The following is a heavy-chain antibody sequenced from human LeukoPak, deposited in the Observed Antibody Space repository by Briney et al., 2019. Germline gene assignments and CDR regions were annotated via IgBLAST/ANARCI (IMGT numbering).Heavy chain of an antibody. CDR2: ISSSGSTI. D-gene: IGHD1-1*01. CDR1: GFTFSNYE. Sequence: PGGSLRLSCAASGFTFSNYEMNWVRQAPGKGLEWISYISSSGSTIYYADSVKGRFTISRDNAKNSLYLQMNSLRAEDTALYYCARSKTFGWVDNIDYWGQGTLVTVSS. CDR3: ARSKTFGWVDNIDY. V-gene: IGHV3-48*03. J-gene: IGHJ4*02.